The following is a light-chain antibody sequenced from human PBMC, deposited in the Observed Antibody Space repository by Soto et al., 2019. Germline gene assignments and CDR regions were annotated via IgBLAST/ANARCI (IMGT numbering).Light chain of an antibody. V-gene: IGKV3-15*01. Sequence: EIVMTQSPATLSVSPGERATLSCRASQSVTSNLAWYQQKAGRTPRLLIYGASSRATGSPARFSGSGSGTEFTLTISSLHSEDFAVYYCHQYSDWPWTFGEGNKVEIK. J-gene: IGKJ1*01. CDR2: GAS. CDR3: HQYSDWPWT. CDR1: QSVTSN.